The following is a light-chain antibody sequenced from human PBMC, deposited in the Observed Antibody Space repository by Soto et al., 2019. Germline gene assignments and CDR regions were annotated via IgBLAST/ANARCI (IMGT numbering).Light chain of an antibody. CDR3: RPALQAPR. J-gene: IGKJ3*01. CDR1: QSILHSNRYKY. V-gene: IGKV2-28*01. CDR2: LGS. Sequence: DIVMTQSPLSLPVTPGEPASISCRSSQSILHSNRYKYLDWYLQKPGQSPQLLIYLGSNRSSGVPDRFSGSGAGTDFTLKISRVEAENVGGYYCRPALQAPRFGPGTKVDIK.